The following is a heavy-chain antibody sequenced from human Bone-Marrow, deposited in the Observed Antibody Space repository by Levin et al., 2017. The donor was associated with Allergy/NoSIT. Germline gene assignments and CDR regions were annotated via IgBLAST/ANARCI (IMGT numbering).Heavy chain of an antibody. CDR3: ARGTSGGSTFDY. D-gene: IGHD1-14*01. V-gene: IGHV4-30-2*01. CDR1: GGSISSGGYS. CDR2: IYHSGST. Sequence: SETLSLTCAVSGGSISSGGYSWSWIRQPPGKGLEWIGYIYHSGSTYYNPSLKSRVTISVDRSKNQFSLKLSSVTAADTAVYYCARGTSGGSTFDYWGQGTLVTVSS. J-gene: IGHJ4*02.